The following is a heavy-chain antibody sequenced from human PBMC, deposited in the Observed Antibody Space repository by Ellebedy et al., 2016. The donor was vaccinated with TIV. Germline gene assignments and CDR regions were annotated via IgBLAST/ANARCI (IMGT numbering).Heavy chain of an antibody. J-gene: IGHJ6*03. CDR2: VSGSGKTT. CDR1: GSTFSTYS. Sequence: PGGSLRLSCTASGSTFSTYSMHCVRHAPGKGLEWVSYVSGSGKTTYYTDSVKGRFTISRDNAKNSLYLHMNSLRAEDTAMYYCARVRSVYHYMDVWGKGTMVTVSS. D-gene: IGHD2-8*01. CDR3: ARVRSVYHYMDV. V-gene: IGHV3-48*04.